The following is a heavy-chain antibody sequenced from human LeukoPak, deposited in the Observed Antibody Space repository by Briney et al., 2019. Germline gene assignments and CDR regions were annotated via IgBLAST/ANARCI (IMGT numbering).Heavy chain of an antibody. Sequence: SETLSLTCTVSGGSISSSSYYWSWIRQPPGKGLEWIGEINHSGSTNYNPSLKSRVTISVDTSKNQFSLKLSSVTAADTAVYYCARNRRLYSSSFQHWGQGTLVTVSS. D-gene: IGHD6-13*01. CDR3: ARNRRLYSSSFQH. CDR2: INHSGST. J-gene: IGHJ1*01. V-gene: IGHV4-39*07. CDR1: GGSISSSSYY.